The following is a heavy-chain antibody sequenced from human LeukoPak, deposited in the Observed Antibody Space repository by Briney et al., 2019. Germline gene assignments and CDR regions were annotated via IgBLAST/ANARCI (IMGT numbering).Heavy chain of an antibody. CDR3: ARGRGRILWFGESKLGDY. CDR1: GYTFTGYY. CDR2: INPNSGGT. D-gene: IGHD3-10*01. V-gene: IGHV1-2*02. J-gene: IGHJ4*02. Sequence: ASVKVSCKASGYTFTGYYMHWVRQAPGQGPEWMGWINPNSGGTNYAQKFQGRVTMTRDTSIGTAYMELSSLRSEDTAVYYCARGRGRILWFGESKLGDYWGQGTLVTVSS.